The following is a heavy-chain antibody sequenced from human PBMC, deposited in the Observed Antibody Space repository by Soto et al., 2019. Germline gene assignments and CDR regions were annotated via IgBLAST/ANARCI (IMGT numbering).Heavy chain of an antibody. CDR2: IIPIFGTA. CDR1: GGTFSSYA. J-gene: IGHJ4*02. CDR3: ARYRMVRGVTQYYFDY. D-gene: IGHD3-10*01. V-gene: IGHV1-69*13. Sequence: SVKVSCKASGGTFSSYAISWVRQAPGQGLEWMGGIIPIFGTANYAQKFQGRVTITADESTSTAYMELSSLRSEDTVVYYCARYRMVRGVTQYYFDYWGQGTLVTVSS.